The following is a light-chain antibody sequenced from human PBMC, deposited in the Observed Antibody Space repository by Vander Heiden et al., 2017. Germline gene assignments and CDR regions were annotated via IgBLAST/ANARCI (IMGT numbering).Light chain of an antibody. CDR1: QGISGY. Sequence: AIRMTQSPSSLSASTGDRVTITCRASQGISGYLAWYQQKPGKAPKLLIYAASTLQSGVPSRFSGSGSGTDFTLTISYLQSEDFATYHCQQYYSWPQYTFGQGTKLEI. CDR2: AAS. CDR3: QQYYSWPQYT. J-gene: IGKJ2*01. V-gene: IGKV1-8*01.